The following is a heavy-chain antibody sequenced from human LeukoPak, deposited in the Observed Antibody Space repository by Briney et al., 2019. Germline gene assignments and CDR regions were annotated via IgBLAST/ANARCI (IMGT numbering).Heavy chain of an antibody. CDR3: ARGFVVRGVSPIRPPLSVAFHI. J-gene: IGHJ3*02. Sequence: ASVKVSCKASGYSFTTYGISWVRQAPGQGLEWMGWINPNSGGTNYAQKFQGRVTMTRDTSISTAYMDLSGLRSDDTAVYYCARGFVVRGVSPIRPPLSVAFHIWGQGTMVTVSS. D-gene: IGHD3-10*01. CDR1: GYSFTTYG. V-gene: IGHV1-2*02. CDR2: INPNSGGT.